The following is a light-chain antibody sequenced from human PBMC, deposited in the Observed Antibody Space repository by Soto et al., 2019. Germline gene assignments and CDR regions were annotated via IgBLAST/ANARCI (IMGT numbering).Light chain of an antibody. J-gene: IGLJ1*01. CDR3: AAWDDSLSGYV. CDR1: SSNIGSNY. V-gene: IGLV1-47*01. CDR2: RNN. Sequence: QSVLTQPPSASGTPGQRVTISCSGSSSNIGSNYVYWYQQLPGTAPKLLIYRNNQRPSGVPDRFSGSKSGTPASLAISGLRSEDEADYYCAAWDDSLSGYVFGTGTKLTGL.